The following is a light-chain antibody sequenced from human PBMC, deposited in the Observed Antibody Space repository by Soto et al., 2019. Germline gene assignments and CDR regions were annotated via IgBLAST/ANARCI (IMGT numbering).Light chain of an antibody. CDR1: SSDVGGYNY. J-gene: IGLJ1*01. CDR3: GSYTSTDTPLV. Sequence: QSALTQPPSASGSPGQSVTISCTGTSSDVGGYNYVSWYQHHPGKGPKLIIYEVNNRPSGVSDRFSGSKSGNKASLTISNLEAEDESDYYCGSYTSTDTPLVFGTGTKAPS. CDR2: EVN. V-gene: IGLV2-8*01.